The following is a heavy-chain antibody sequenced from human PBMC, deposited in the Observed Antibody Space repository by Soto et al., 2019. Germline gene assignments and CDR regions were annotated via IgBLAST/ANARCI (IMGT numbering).Heavy chain of an antibody. CDR3: ARVKYSSGYYLPDFDY. CDR1: GFTFTNYA. CDR2: IWYDGSNK. D-gene: IGHD6-25*01. J-gene: IGHJ4*02. Sequence: GGSLRLSCAASGFTFTNYAMHWVRQAPGKGLEWVAVIWYDGSNKYYADSVKGRFTISRDNSKNTLDLQMNSLRAEDTAVYYCARVKYSSGYYLPDFDYWGQGTLVTVSS. V-gene: IGHV3-33*01.